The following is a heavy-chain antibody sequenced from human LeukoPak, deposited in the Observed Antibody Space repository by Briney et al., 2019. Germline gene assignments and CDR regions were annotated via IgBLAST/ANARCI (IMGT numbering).Heavy chain of an antibody. D-gene: IGHD2-2*01. CDR3: ARHMQPLDAFDI. CDR1: GGTFSSYA. J-gene: IGHJ3*02. CDR2: IIPIFGTA. V-gene: IGHV1-69*05. Sequence: ASVKVSCKASGGTFSSYAISWVRQAPGQGLEWMGGIIPIFGTANYAQKFQGRVTITTDESTSTAYMELSSLRSEDTAVYYYARHMQPLDAFDIWGQGTMVTVSS.